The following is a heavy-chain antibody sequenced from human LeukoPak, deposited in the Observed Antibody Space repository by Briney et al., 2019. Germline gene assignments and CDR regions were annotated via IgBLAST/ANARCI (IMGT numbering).Heavy chain of an antibody. CDR3: ARGLHILTGYAPPYYYGMDV. J-gene: IGHJ6*02. CDR2: INHSGST. Sequence: GSLRLSCAASGFIFSQYSMNWVRQPPGKGLEWIGEINHSGSTNYNPSLKSRVTISVDTSKNQFSLKLSSVTAADTAVYYCARGLHILTGYAPPYYYGMDVWGQGTTVTVSS. V-gene: IGHV4-34*01. D-gene: IGHD3-9*01. CDR1: GFIFSQYS.